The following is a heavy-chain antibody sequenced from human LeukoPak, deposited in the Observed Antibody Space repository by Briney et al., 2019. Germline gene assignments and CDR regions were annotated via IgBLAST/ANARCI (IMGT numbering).Heavy chain of an antibody. D-gene: IGHD1-26*01. Sequence: SETLSLTCTVSGYSIRNGYNWGWIRQPPGKGLEWIGSIYHSGSTYYNPSLKSRVTISVDTSKNQFSLKLSSVTAADTAVYYCARNLGATKEDPFDYWGQGTLVTVSS. CDR1: GYSIRNGYN. CDR3: ARNLGATKEDPFDY. V-gene: IGHV4-38-2*02. J-gene: IGHJ4*02. CDR2: IYHSGST.